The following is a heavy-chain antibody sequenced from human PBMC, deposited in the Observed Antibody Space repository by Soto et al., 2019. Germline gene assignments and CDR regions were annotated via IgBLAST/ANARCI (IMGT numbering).Heavy chain of an antibody. V-gene: IGHV4-4*07. CDR3: AIHKSRSTLGQYGIDV. CDR1: GGSISNYY. CDR2: MYISGSA. Sequence: PSETLSLTCTVSGGSISNYYWNWIRRTAGKGLEWIGRMYISGSANYNPSLQSRVTMSLDISKNEFSLKLTSVTAADTAVYYCAIHKSRSTLGQYGIDVWGQGTTVTVSS. J-gene: IGHJ6*02. D-gene: IGHD3-16*01.